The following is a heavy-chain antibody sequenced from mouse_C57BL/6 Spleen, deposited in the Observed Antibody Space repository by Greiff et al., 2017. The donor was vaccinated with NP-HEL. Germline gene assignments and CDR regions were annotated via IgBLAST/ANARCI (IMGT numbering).Heavy chain of an antibody. J-gene: IGHJ4*01. CDR3: AGRYYYAMDY. D-gene: IGHD1-1*01. CDR1: GYTFTDYY. Sequence: EVKLQESGPELVKPGASVKISCKASGYTFTDYYMNWVKQSHGKSLEWIGDINPNNGGTSYNQKFKGKATLTVDKSSSTAYMELRSLTSEDSAVYYCAGRYYYAMDYWGQGTSVTVSS. CDR2: INPNNGGT. V-gene: IGHV1-26*01.